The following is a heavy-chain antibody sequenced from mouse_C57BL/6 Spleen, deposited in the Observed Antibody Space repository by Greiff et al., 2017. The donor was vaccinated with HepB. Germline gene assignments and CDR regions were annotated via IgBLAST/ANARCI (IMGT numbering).Heavy chain of an antibody. V-gene: IGHV3-6*01. CDR2: ISYDGSN. J-gene: IGHJ3*01. CDR3: ARDLQFITTVVARAY. CDR1: GYSITSGYY. Sequence: DVKLVESGPGLVKPSQSLSLTCSVTGYSITSGYYWNWIRQFPGNKLEWMGYISYDGSNNYNPSLKNRISITRDTSKNQFFLKLNSVTTEDTATYYCARDLQFITTVVARAYWGQGTLVTVSA. D-gene: IGHD1-1*01.